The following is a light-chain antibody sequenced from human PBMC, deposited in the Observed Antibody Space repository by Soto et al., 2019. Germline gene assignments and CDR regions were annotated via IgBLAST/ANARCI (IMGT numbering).Light chain of an antibody. V-gene: IGLV6-57*03. CDR3: QSYDSSNQVV. CDR1: SGSIASNY. J-gene: IGLJ3*02. CDR2: EDN. Sequence: QSVSESPGKTVTISCTRSSGSIASNYVQWYQQRPGSAPTTVIYEDNQRPSGVPDRFSGSIDSSSNSASLTISGLKTEDEADYYCQSYDSSNQVVFGGGTQLTVL.